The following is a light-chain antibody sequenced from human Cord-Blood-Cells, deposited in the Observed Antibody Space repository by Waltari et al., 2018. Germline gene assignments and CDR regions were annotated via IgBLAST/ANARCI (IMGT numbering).Light chain of an antibody. CDR2: DVS. V-gene: IGLV2-11*01. CDR3: CSYAGSYTV. Sequence: QSALTQPRSVSGSPGQSVTISCTGTSSDVGGYNYVYWYQQHPGKAPKLMIYDVSKRPSGVPDRFSGSKSGNPASLTISGLQAEDEADYYCCSYAGSYTVFGGGTKLTVL. J-gene: IGLJ2*01. CDR1: SSDVGGYNY.